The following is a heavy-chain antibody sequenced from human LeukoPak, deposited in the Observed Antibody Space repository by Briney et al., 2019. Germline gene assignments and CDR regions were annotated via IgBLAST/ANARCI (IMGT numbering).Heavy chain of an antibody. J-gene: IGHJ4*02. Sequence: GGSLRLSCAASAFSFSSSEMNWLRQAPGKGLEWVSYISSSGRTIYYADSVKGRFTISRDTAKNSLYLQMNSLRAEDTAVYYCARGVYTIGLVHWGQGTLVTVSS. CDR1: AFSFSSSE. CDR2: ISSSGRTI. CDR3: ARGVYTIGLVH. V-gene: IGHV3-48*03. D-gene: IGHD3/OR15-3a*01.